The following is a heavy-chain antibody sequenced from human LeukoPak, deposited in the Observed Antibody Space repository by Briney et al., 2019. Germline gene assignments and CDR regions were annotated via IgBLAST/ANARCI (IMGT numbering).Heavy chain of an antibody. CDR1: GYTFTAYY. CDR3: ARGLMSAVRVGYFDY. Sequence: ASVRVSCKASGYTFTAYYIHWVRQAPGQGLEWLGWINPNSGDTNFAQKFQGRVTMTRDTSITTAYMDLSRLKSDDTAVYYCARGLMSAVRVGYFDYWGQGTLVTVSS. D-gene: IGHD2-8*01. J-gene: IGHJ4*02. V-gene: IGHV1-2*02. CDR2: INPNSGDT.